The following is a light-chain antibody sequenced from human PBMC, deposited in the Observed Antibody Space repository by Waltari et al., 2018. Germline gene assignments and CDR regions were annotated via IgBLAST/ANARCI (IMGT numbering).Light chain of an antibody. CDR1: QSITNW. J-gene: IGKJ1*01. CDR3: QQYNNYVAT. V-gene: IGKV1-5*03. Sequence: DIQMTQSPSTLSASIGDRFTITCRASQSITNWLAWYQQKPGKAPKLLIYKASTLESGVPSRFSGSGSGTEFTLTISSLQPDDFATYYCQQYNNYVATFGQGTKVEIK. CDR2: KAS.